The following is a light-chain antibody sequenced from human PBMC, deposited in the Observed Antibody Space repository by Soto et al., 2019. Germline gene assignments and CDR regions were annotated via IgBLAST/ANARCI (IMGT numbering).Light chain of an antibody. V-gene: IGLV2-14*03. Sequence: QSALTQPASVSGSPGQSITISCTGTSRDIGGYNYVSWYQHRPGQAPKLMIYDVSNRPSGVSSRFAGSKSGNTASLTISGLLADDEADYYCSSYKSNSALYVFGTGTKLPAL. CDR2: DVS. CDR1: SRDIGGYNY. J-gene: IGLJ1*01. CDR3: SSYKSNSALYV.